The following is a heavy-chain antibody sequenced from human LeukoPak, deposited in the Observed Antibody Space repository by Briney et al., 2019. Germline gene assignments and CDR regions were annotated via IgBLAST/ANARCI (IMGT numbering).Heavy chain of an antibody. CDR3: ASSRGVGYYDSSAAGVFDY. Sequence: QPGGSLRLSCAASGFTFSSYWMHWVRQAPGKGLVWVSRINSDGSSTSYADSVKGRFTISRDNAKNTLYLQMNSLRAEDTAVYYCASSRGVGYYDSSAAGVFDYWGQGTLVTVSS. CDR2: INSDGSST. CDR1: GFTFSSYW. J-gene: IGHJ4*02. V-gene: IGHV3-74*01. D-gene: IGHD3-22*01.